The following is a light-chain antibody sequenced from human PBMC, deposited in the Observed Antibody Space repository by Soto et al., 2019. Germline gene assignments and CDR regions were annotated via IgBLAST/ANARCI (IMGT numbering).Light chain of an antibody. CDR3: SSYTITTALV. Sequence: QSALTQPPSASGSPGQSVTIACTGTSSDVGGYNYVSWYQEHPGKAPKVIIYEVSKRPSGVPDRFSGYKSGNTASLTVSGLQAEDEADYYCSSYTITTALVFGTGTKVTVL. V-gene: IGLV2-8*01. CDR2: EVS. J-gene: IGLJ1*01. CDR1: SSDVGGYNY.